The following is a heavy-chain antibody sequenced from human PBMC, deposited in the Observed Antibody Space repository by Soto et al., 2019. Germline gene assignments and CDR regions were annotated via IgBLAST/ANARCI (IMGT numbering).Heavy chain of an antibody. CDR3: ARGDGRGSSGFYYYYGMDV. CDR1: GYTFTSYG. Sequence: ASVKVSCKASGYTFTSYGISWVRQAPGQGLEWMGWISAYNGNTNYAQKLQGRVTMTTDISTSTAYMELSSLRSEDTAVYYCARGDGRGSSGFYYYYGMDVWGHGTTVTVSS. V-gene: IGHV1-18*01. D-gene: IGHD6-25*01. CDR2: ISAYNGNT. J-gene: IGHJ6*02.